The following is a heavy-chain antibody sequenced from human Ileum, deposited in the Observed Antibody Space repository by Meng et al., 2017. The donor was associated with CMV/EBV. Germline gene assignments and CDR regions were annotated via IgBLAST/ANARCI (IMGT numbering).Heavy chain of an antibody. V-gene: IGHV3-7*01. CDR2: IKKDGSEK. D-gene: IGHD7-27*01. J-gene: IGHJ4*02. CDR1: GFTFSSDW. CDR3: ASHLGY. Sequence: GESLKISCAASGFTFSSDWMSWVRQAPGKGLEWVDNIKKDGSEKQYVDSVKGRFTISRDNARNSLYLQMNSLRAEDTAVYYCASHLGYWGQGTLVTVSS.